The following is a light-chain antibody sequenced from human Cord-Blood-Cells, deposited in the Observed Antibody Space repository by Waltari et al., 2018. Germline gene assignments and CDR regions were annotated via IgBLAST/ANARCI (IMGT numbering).Light chain of an antibody. CDR1: SSYVGGYNY. CDR3: CSYAGSYTV. J-gene: IGLJ2*01. V-gene: IGLV2-11*01. CDR2: DVS. Sequence: QSALTQPRSVSGSPGQSVTISCTGTSSYVGGYNYVSWYQQHPGKAPKLMIYDVSKRPSGVPDRFSGSKSGNTASLTFSGLQAEDEADYYCCSYAGSYTVFGGGTKLTVL.